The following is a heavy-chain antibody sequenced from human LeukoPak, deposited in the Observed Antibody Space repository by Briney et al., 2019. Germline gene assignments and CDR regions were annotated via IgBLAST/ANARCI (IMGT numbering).Heavy chain of an antibody. CDR3: AKEGRQSSSSWYQDYFDY. V-gene: IGHV3-23*01. CDR2: ISSSGGST. CDR1: GFTFSSYA. J-gene: IGHJ4*02. D-gene: IGHD6-13*01. Sequence: PGGSLRLSCAASGFTFSSYAMSWVRQAPGKGLEWVSAISSSGGSTYYAGSVRGRFTISRDNSKNTLYLQMNSLRADDTAVYYCAKEGRQSSSSWYQDYFDYWGQGTLVTVSS.